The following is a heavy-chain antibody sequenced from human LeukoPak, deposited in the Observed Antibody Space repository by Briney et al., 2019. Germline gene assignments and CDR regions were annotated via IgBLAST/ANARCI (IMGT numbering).Heavy chain of an antibody. CDR1: GYSFTGYW. CDR3: ARRTDYGYFLDY. V-gene: IGHV5-10-1*01. D-gene: IGHD4-17*01. Sequence: LGESLKISCKGSGYSFTGYWIRWVRQMPGKGLEWMGRIDPSDSYTNYSPSFQGHVTISADKSISTAYLQWSSLKASDTAMYYCARRTDYGYFLDYWGQGTLVTVSS. CDR2: IDPSDSYT. J-gene: IGHJ4*02.